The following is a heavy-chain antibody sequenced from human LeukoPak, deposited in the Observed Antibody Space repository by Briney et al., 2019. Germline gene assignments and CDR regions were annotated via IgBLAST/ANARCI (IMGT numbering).Heavy chain of an antibody. Sequence: GGSLRLSCAAAGFTFSSYGMHWVRQAPGKGLEWVAFIRDDGSNKYYADSVKGRFTISRDNSKNTLYLQMNSLRAEDTAVYYCAKVRFTDIVVVPAAHFDYWGQGTLVTVSS. CDR1: GFTFSSYG. D-gene: IGHD2-2*01. CDR2: IRDDGSNK. CDR3: AKVRFTDIVVVPAAHFDY. V-gene: IGHV3-30*02. J-gene: IGHJ4*02.